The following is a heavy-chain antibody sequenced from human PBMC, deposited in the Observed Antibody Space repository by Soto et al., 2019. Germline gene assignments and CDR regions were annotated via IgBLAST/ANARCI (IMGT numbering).Heavy chain of an antibody. CDR3: ARLRTDSSSWADY. D-gene: IGHD6-13*01. CDR2: IYYSGNT. J-gene: IGHJ4*02. V-gene: IGHV4-39*01. Sequence: PSETLSLTCTVSGGSIGGSTYYWGWIRQPPGKGLEWIGSIYYSGNTYYNPSLKSRVTISVDTSKNQFSLKLSSVTAADTAVYYCARLRTDSSSWADYWGQGTLVTVSS. CDR1: GGSIGGSTYY.